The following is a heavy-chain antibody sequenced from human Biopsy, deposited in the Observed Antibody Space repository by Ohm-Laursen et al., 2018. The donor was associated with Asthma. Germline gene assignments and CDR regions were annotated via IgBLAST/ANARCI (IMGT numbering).Heavy chain of an antibody. V-gene: IGHV3-30*04. J-gene: IGHJ6*02. D-gene: IGHD2-21*02. Sequence: SSLRLSCAASGFTFRAHAMSWVRQAPGKGLEWVTIISYDGRNTYYADSVEGRFTISRDNSKNTLFLQMSSLKPEDTAVYYCARGGLHYYEYYGMDVWGQGTTVTVSS. CDR2: ISYDGRNT. CDR1: GFTFRAHA. CDR3: ARGGLHYYEYYGMDV.